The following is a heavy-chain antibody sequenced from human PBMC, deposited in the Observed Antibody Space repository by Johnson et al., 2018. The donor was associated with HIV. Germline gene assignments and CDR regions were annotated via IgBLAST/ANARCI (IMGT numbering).Heavy chain of an antibody. Sequence: WVRQAPGKGLEWVAGISNDGRNNYYADSVKGRFPISRDNAKNTLYLHMNSLRAEDTAVYYCARELRIAARGLAFDIWGRGTMVTVSS. J-gene: IGHJ3*02. V-gene: IGHV3-30*04. CDR2: ISNDGRNN. D-gene: IGHD6-6*01. CDR3: ARELRIAARGLAFDI.